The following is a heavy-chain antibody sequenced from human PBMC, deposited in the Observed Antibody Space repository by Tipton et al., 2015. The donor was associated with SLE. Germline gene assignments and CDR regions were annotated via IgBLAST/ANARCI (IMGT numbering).Heavy chain of an antibody. D-gene: IGHD1-14*01. J-gene: IGHJ4*02. CDR2: ITGNSAYI. CDR3: ARTGY. V-gene: IGHV3-21*04. CDR1: GFTFSASA. Sequence: GSLRLSCAASGFTFSASAINWVRQAPGMGLEWVTSITGNSAYIYYTDSVKGRFTISRDNARNSLYLQMNSLRAEDTAVYYCARTGYWGQGALVTVSS.